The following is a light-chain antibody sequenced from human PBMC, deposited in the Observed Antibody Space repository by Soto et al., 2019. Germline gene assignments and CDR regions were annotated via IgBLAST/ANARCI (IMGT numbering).Light chain of an antibody. CDR2: DVS. CDR1: SSDVGGYNY. J-gene: IGLJ2*01. V-gene: IGLV2-14*03. CDR3: SSYTTGRNVV. Sequence: QSALTQPASVSGSPGQSITISCTGTSSDVGGYNYVSWYQQHPGKAPKLMIYDVSLRPSGVSYRFSGSKSGNTASLTISGLQAEDEADYYCSSYTTGRNVVFGGGTKLTV.